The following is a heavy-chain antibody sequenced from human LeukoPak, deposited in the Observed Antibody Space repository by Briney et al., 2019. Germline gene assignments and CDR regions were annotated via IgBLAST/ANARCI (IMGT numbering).Heavy chain of an antibody. Sequence: GGSLRLSCAASGFTFSSYAMSWVRQAPGKGLEWVSAISGSGGSTYYADSVKGRFTISRDNSKNTLYLQMNSLRAEDTAVYYCANPSNSSGYYGDYWGQGTLVTVSS. V-gene: IGHV3-23*01. D-gene: IGHD3-22*01. J-gene: IGHJ4*02. CDR1: GFTFSSYA. CDR3: ANPSNSSGYYGDY. CDR2: ISGSGGST.